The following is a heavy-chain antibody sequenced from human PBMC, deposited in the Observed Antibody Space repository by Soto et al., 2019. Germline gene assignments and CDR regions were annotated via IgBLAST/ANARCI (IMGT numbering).Heavy chain of an antibody. CDR2: IIPIFGTA. V-gene: IGHV1-69*06. Sequence: SVKVSCKASGGTFSSYAISWVRQAPGQGLEWMGGIIPIFGTANYAQKFQGRVTITADKSTSTAYMELSSLRSEDTAVYYCARVTMVRGVIINYGMDVWGKGTTVTVSS. CDR3: ARVTMVRGVIINYGMDV. CDR1: GGTFSSYA. D-gene: IGHD3-10*01. J-gene: IGHJ6*04.